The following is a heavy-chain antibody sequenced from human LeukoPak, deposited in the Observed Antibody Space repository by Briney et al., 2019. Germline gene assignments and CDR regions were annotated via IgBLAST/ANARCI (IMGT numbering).Heavy chain of an antibody. J-gene: IGHJ5*02. D-gene: IGHD3-10*01. Sequence: SETLSLTCAVYGGSFSGYYWGWIRQPPGKGLQWIGEITHNGYTNYNPALKSRVTISIDTSKNEFSLKVSSVTAADMAIYYCAASGGLINWFDPWGQGTLVTVSS. V-gene: IGHV4-34*01. CDR2: ITHNGYT. CDR3: AASGGLINWFDP. CDR1: GGSFSGYY.